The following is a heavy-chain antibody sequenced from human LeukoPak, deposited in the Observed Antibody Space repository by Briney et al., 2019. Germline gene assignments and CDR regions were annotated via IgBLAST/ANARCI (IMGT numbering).Heavy chain of an antibody. CDR3: ARQGGSAARFDP. V-gene: IGHV4-34*01. D-gene: IGHD6-25*01. Sequence: PSETLSLTCAVYGGSFSGYYWSWIRQPPGKGLEWIGEINHSGSTNYNPSLKSRVTISVDTSKNQFSLKLSSVTAADTAVYYCARQGGSAARFDPWGQGTLVTVSS. CDR2: INHSGST. J-gene: IGHJ5*02. CDR1: GGSFSGYY.